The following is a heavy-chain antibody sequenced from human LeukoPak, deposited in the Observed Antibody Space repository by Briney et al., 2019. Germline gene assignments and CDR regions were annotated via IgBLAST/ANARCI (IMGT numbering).Heavy chain of an antibody. V-gene: IGHV1-69*05. D-gene: IGHD3-10*01. Sequence: SVKVSCKASGGTFSSYAIIWVRQAPGQGLEWMGRIIPIFGTANYAQRFQGRVTITTDESTGTAYMELSSLRSEDTAVYYCARPYYYGSGSPHAFDIWGQGTMVTVSS. J-gene: IGHJ3*02. CDR3: ARPYYYGSGSPHAFDI. CDR2: IIPIFGTA. CDR1: GGTFSSYA.